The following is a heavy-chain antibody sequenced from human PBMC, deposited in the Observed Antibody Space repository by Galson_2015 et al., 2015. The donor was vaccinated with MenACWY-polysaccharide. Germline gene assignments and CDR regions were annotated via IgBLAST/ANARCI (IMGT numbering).Heavy chain of an antibody. J-gene: IGHJ4*02. CDR3: ASYPNEKIAASSLGY. Sequence: SLRLSCAASGFTFSSYWMHWVRQAPGKGLVWVSRINSDGSSTSYADSVKGRFTISRDNAKNTLYPQMNSLRAEDTAVYYCASYPNEKIAASSLGYWGQGTLVTVSS. CDR2: INSDGSST. CDR1: GFTFSSYW. V-gene: IGHV3-74*01. D-gene: IGHD6-13*01.